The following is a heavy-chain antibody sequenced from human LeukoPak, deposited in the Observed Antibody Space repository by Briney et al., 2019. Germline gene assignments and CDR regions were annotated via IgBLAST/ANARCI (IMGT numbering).Heavy chain of an antibody. CDR2: IYYSGST. J-gene: IGHJ5*02. V-gene: IGHV4-59*12. Sequence: SETLSLTCTVPGGSICDYYWSSIRQPPGKGLEWIGYIYYSGSTNYNPSLKSRVTISVDTSKNQFSLKLSSGTAADTAVDYCARGGTMVTPGLLGFDPWGQGTLVTVSS. D-gene: IGHD4/OR15-4a*01. CDR3: ARGGTMVTPGLLGFDP. CDR1: GGSICDYY.